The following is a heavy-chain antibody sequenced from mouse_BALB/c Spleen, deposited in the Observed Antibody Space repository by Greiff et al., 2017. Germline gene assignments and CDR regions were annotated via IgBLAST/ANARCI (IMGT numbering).Heavy chain of an antibody. CDR1: GFTFSNYW. CDR2: IRLKSNNYAT. CDR3: TRKDYDGDYYAMDY. J-gene: IGHJ4*01. D-gene: IGHD2-4*01. V-gene: IGHV6-6*02. Sequence: EVKVEESGGGLVQPGGSMKLSCVASGFTFSNYWMNWVRQSPEKGLEWVAEIRLKSNNYATHYAESVKGRFTISRDDSKSSVYLQMNNLRAEDTGIYYCTRKDYDGDYYAMDYWGQGTSVTVSS.